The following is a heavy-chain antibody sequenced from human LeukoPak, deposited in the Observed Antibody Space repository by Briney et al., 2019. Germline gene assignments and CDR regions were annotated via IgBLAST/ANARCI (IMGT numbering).Heavy chain of an antibody. CDR1: GFTFSTYW. CDR3: ARDYRVAYQLHKEGMTTVVTGGAFDI. Sequence: GGSLRLSCAASGFTFSTYWMSWVRQAPGKGLEWVANIKQDGSEKYYMDSVKGRFTISRDNAKNSLYLQMNSLRAEDTAVYYCARDYRVAYQLHKEGMTTVVTGGAFDIWGQGTMVTVSS. D-gene: IGHD4-23*01. CDR2: IKQDGSEK. V-gene: IGHV3-7*03. J-gene: IGHJ3*02.